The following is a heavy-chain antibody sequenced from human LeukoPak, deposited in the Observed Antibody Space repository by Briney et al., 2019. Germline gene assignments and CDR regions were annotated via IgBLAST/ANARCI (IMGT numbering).Heavy chain of an antibody. Sequence: SETLSLTCTVSGGSISSYYWSWIRQPAGKGLEWIGRIYTSGSTNYNPSLKSRVTMSVDTSKNQFSLKLSSVTAADTAVYYCARHLDSGYDTDAFDIWGQGTMVSVSS. CDR2: IYTSGST. CDR1: GGSISSYY. J-gene: IGHJ3*02. D-gene: IGHD5-12*01. V-gene: IGHV4-4*07. CDR3: ARHLDSGYDTDAFDI.